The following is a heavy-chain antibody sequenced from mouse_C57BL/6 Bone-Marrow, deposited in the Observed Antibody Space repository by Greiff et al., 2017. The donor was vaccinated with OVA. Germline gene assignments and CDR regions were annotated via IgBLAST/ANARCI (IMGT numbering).Heavy chain of an antibody. V-gene: IGHV5-2*01. CDR1: EYEFPSHD. CDR2: INSDGGST. J-gene: IGHJ4*01. D-gene: IGHD1-1*01. CDR3: ARLPTVVADYYAMDY. Sequence: EVQGVESGGGLVQPGESLKLSCESNEYEFPSHDMSWVRKTPEKRLELVAAINSDGGSTYYPDTMERRFIISRDNTKKTLYLQMSSLRSEDTALYYCARLPTVVADYYAMDYWGQGTSVTVSS.